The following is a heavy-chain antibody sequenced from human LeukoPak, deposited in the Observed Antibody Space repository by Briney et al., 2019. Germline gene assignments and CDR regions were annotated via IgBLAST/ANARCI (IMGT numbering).Heavy chain of an antibody. Sequence: SETLSLTCAVYGGSFSGYYWSWIRQPPGKGLEWIGEINHSGSTNYNPSLKSRVTISVDKSKNQFSLKLSSVTAADTAVYYCARTIVVVVAAYFDYWGQGTLVTVSS. J-gene: IGHJ4*02. CDR1: GGSFSGYY. D-gene: IGHD2-15*01. V-gene: IGHV4-34*01. CDR2: INHSGST. CDR3: ARTIVVVVAAYFDY.